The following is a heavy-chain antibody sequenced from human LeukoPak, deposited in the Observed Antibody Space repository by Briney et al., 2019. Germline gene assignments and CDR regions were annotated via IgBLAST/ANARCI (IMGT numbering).Heavy chain of an antibody. CDR3: ARAVDSSGYWGLDYYYGMDV. D-gene: IGHD3-22*01. CDR2: IKQDGNEK. J-gene: IGHJ6*02. Sequence: GGSLRLSCAASGLTFSSYGMHWVRQAPGKGLEWVANIKQDGNEKYYVDSVKGRFTISRDNAKNSLYLQMNSLRVEDTAVYYCARAVDSSGYWGLDYYYGMDVWGQGTTVTVSS. V-gene: IGHV3-7*01. CDR1: GLTFSSYG.